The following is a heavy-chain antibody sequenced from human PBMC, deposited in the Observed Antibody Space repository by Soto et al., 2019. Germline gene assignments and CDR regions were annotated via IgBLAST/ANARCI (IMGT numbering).Heavy chain of an antibody. J-gene: IGHJ2*01. D-gene: IGHD2-15*01. Sequence: PGGSLRLSCAASGFTVSSNYISWVRQAPGKGLEWVSVIYSGGGTYSADSVRGRFTISRDSSKNTVYLEMDSLRAEDTAVYYCARFACSGGGCYPDWYFDLWGRGTLVTVSS. V-gene: IGHV3-53*01. CDR2: IYSGGGT. CDR1: GFTVSSNY. CDR3: ARFACSGGGCYPDWYFDL.